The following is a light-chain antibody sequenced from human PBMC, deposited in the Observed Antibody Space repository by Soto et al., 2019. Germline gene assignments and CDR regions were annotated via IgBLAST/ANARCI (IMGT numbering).Light chain of an antibody. CDR1: QDISNY. V-gene: IGKV1-27*01. CDR3: QKYNSAPPT. Sequence: DIQMTQSPSSLSASVGDRVTITCRTSQDISNYLAWYQQKPGKVPKLLVYAASTLQSGVPSRSSGGGSGTDFSLTISSLQPEDVATYYCQKYNSAPPTFGGGTKVEIQ. J-gene: IGKJ4*01. CDR2: AAS.